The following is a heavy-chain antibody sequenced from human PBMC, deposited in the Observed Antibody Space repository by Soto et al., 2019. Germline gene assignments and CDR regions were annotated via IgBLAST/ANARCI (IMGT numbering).Heavy chain of an antibody. V-gene: IGHV3-21*06. CDR2: ITTGGEYR. Sequence: EVQLVESGGGLVKPGGSLRLSCAASGFTFSSYNINWVRQAPGKGLEWVSVITTGGEYRFYADSVKGRFTISRDNANNSVYLEMSSLRVEDTAVYYCARERQLVRDWIDPWGQGTQVTVSS. J-gene: IGHJ5*02. D-gene: IGHD6-13*01. CDR1: GFTFSSYN. CDR3: ARERQLVRDWIDP.